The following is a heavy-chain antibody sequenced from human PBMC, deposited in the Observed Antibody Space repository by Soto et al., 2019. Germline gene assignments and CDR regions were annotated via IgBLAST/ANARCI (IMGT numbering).Heavy chain of an antibody. J-gene: IGHJ5*02. Sequence: SETLSLTCAVSGGSISSGGYSWSWIRQPPGKGLEWIGYIYHSGSTYYNPSLKSRVTISVDRSKNQFSLKLSSVTAADTAVYYCGRGSPQYCSGGSCYTDNWFDPWGQGTLVTVSS. V-gene: IGHV4-30-2*01. CDR1: GGSISSGGYS. CDR2: IYHSGST. CDR3: GRGSPQYCSGGSCYTDNWFDP. D-gene: IGHD2-15*01.